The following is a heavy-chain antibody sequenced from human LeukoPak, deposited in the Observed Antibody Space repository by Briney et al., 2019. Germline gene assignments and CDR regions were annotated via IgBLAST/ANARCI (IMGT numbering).Heavy chain of an antibody. V-gene: IGHV3-21*01. D-gene: IGHD6-6*01. CDR3: AGHLSLADQGGFDY. CDR1: GFTFRSYS. CDR2: ISSHAIYI. Sequence: GGSLRLSCAASGFTFRSYSMNWLRQAPGKGLEWVSTISSHAIYIYYADSVKGRFTTSRDNSENSVYLQMDSLRADDTARYFCAGHLSLADQGGFDYWGQGALVTVSS. J-gene: IGHJ4*02.